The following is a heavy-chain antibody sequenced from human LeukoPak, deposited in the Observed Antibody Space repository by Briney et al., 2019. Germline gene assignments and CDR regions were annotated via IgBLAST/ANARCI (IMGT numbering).Heavy chain of an antibody. CDR1: GGSISSYY. CDR3: AGSYGGNSGFDY. J-gene: IGHJ4*02. V-gene: IGHV4-59*01. Sequence: SETLSLTCTVSGGSISSYYWSWIRQPPGKGLEWIGYIYYSGSTNYNPSLKSRVTISVDTPKNQFSLKLSSVTAADTAVYYCAGSYGGNSGFDYWGQGTLVTVSS. D-gene: IGHD4-23*01. CDR2: IYYSGST.